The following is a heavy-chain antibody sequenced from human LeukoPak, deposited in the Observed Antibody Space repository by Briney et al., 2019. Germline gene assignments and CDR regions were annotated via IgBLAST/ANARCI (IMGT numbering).Heavy chain of an antibody. Sequence: PGGSLRLSCGGSRYSFDSYAMTWVRQAPGKGLEGVSSINGGGDITYYAESVKGRFTVSRDNCKNTLFLKMNSLRAEDTAVFYCAKRYGDSTGRFFDFWGQGSLVTVSS. V-gene: IGHV3-23*01. CDR1: RYSFDSYA. J-gene: IGHJ4*02. CDR2: INGGGDIT. CDR3: AKRYGDSTGRFFDF. D-gene: IGHD6-25*01.